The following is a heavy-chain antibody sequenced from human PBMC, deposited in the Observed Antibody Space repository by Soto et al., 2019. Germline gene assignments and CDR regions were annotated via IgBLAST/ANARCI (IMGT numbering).Heavy chain of an antibody. J-gene: IGHJ6*02. Sequence: DVQLLESGGGLVQPGGSLRLSCAASGFTFSGYAMNWVRQLPGKGLVWVSSIRSDGDRRFYANSVEGRFTILRDDSKNTLYLQMDSLRADDTAVYHCVKNRGSRKPFYYDMDVWCQGTTVTFSS. V-gene: IGHV3-23*01. D-gene: IGHD7-27*01. CDR2: IRSDGDRR. CDR3: VKNRGSRKPFYYDMDV. CDR1: GFTFSGYA.